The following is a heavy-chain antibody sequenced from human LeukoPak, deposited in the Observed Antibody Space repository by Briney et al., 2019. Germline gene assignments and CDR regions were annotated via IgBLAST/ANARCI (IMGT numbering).Heavy chain of an antibody. D-gene: IGHD5-12*01. CDR2: VFYSGSS. J-gene: IGHJ4*02. CDR3: ARGYDSKSTVFDN. V-gene: IGHV4-59*01. CDR1: GGSISTNY. Sequence: SETLSLTCTVSGGSISTNYWNWIRQPPGKGLEWIGYVFYSGSSNYNPSLKSRVTTSVDTSKNQFSLKLTSVTAADTAVYYCARGYDSKSTVFDNWGQGTLVTVSS.